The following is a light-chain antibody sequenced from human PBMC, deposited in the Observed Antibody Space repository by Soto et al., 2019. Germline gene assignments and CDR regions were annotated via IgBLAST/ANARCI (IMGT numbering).Light chain of an antibody. V-gene: IGKV3-20*01. J-gene: IGKJ1*01. CDR3: QQYGSSLWT. Sequence: IVLKQCRAPRSLCPVQRGSLSCRASQTVSSSFVAWYQKKAGQAPSLLIYGASSRATGIPDRFSGSGSGTVFILTISRLEDEDFVVYYCQQYGSSLWTFGQGTKVDNK. CDR1: QTVSSSF. CDR2: GAS.